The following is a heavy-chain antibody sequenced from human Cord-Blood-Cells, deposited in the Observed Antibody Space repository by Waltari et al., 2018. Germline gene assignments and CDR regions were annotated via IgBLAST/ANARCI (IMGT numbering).Heavy chain of an antibody. Sequence: EVQLVESGGGLIQPGGSLRLSCAASGFTVSSNYMSWVRQAPGKGLEWVSVIYGGGSTYYADSVKGRFTISRDNSKNTLYLQMNSLRAEDTTVYYCARGVISSSWSLDYWGQGTLVTVSS. CDR3: ARGVISSSWSLDY. CDR2: IYGGGST. V-gene: IGHV3-53*01. CDR1: GFTVSSNY. D-gene: IGHD6-13*01. J-gene: IGHJ4*02.